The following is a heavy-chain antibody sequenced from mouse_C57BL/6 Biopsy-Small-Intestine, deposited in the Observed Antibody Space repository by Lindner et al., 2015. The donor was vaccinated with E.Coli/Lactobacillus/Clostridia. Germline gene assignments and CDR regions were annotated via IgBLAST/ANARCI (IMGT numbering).Heavy chain of an antibody. CDR3: ARYYYSGTYWYFDV. J-gene: IGHJ1*03. CDR1: GFSINSDCC. V-gene: IGHV3-3*01. Sequence: EVQLQESGPSLVRPSQTLSLTCTVTGFSINSDCCWIWIRQFPGNKLEYIGYTFYSGITYYNPSLESRTYITRDTSKNQFSLKLSSVTTEDTATYYCARYYYSGTYWYFDVWGTGTTVTVSS. CDR2: TFYSGIT. D-gene: IGHD1-1*01.